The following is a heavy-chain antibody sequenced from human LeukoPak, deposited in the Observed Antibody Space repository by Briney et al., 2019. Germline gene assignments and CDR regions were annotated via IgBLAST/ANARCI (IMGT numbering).Heavy chain of an antibody. CDR3: ARYSYDYYDSSLGMGYYYYYMDV. D-gene: IGHD3-22*01. J-gene: IGHJ6*03. V-gene: IGHV4-59*01. Sequence: SETLSLTCTVSGGSISSYYWSWIRQPPGKGLEWIGYIYYSGSTNYNPSLKSRVTISVDTSKNQFPLKLSSVTAADTAVYYCARYSYDYYDSSLGMGYYYYYMDVWGKGTTVTISS. CDR1: GGSISSYY. CDR2: IYYSGST.